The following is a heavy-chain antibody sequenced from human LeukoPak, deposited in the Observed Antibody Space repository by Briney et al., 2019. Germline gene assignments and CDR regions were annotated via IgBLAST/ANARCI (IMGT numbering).Heavy chain of an antibody. J-gene: IGHJ5*02. D-gene: IGHD2-2*01. CDR1: GFTFDDYG. V-gene: IGHV3-20*04. CDR2: INWNGGST. CDR3: ARLFTPRYCSTTSCYWKGWFDP. Sequence: GGSLRLSCAASGFTFDDYGMSWVRQAPGKGLEWVSGINWNGGSTGHADSVKGRFTISRDNSKNTLYLQVNSLRSEDTAVYYCARLFTPRYCSTTSCYWKGWFDPWGQGTLVTVSS.